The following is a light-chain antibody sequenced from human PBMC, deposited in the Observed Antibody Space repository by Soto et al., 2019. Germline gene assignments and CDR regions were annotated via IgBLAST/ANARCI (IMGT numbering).Light chain of an antibody. V-gene: IGKV3-20*01. Sequence: EIVLTQSPGTLSLSPGERATLSCMASQSVSSGYLAWYQQKPGQAPRPLIYGASNRATGIPDRFSGSGSGTDFTLTISRLEPEDFAVYYCQQYGSSPRTFGQGTKVDI. CDR1: QSVSSGY. J-gene: IGKJ1*01. CDR2: GAS. CDR3: QQYGSSPRT.